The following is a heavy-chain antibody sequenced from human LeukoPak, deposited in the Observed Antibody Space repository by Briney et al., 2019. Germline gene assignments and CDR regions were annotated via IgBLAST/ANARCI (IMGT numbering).Heavy chain of an antibody. V-gene: IGHV4-61*01. CDR2: IYYSGST. D-gene: IGHD3-10*01. CDR1: GGSISSGSYY. J-gene: IGHJ6*03. Sequence: SETLSLTCTVSGGSISSGSYYWSWIRQPPGKGLEWIGYIYYSGSTNYNPSLKSRVTISVDTSKNQFSLKLSSVTAADTAVYYCARDLESMVRGIYSYYYYYMDVWGKGTTVTVSS. CDR3: ARDLESMVRGIYSYYYYYMDV.